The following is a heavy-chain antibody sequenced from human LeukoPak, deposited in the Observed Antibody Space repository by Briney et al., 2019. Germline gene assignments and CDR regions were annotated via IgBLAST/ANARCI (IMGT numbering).Heavy chain of an antibody. Sequence: GGSLRLSCAASGFTFSSYAMPWVRQAPGKGLEWVAVISYDGSNKYYADSVKGRFTISRDNSKNTLYLQMNSLRAEDTAVYYCAREGRVYLQFVAFDIWGQGTMVTVSS. J-gene: IGHJ3*02. CDR2: ISYDGSNK. V-gene: IGHV3-30-3*01. CDR3: AREGRVYLQFVAFDI. CDR1: GFTFSSYA. D-gene: IGHD2-8*01.